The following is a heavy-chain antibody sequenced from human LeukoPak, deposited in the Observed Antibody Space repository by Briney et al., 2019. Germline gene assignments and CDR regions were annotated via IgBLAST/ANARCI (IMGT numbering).Heavy chain of an antibody. CDR1: GYSFTTYW. CDR2: IYPGDSDT. D-gene: IGHD1-26*01. CDR3: ARGYIGSYYDY. V-gene: IGHV5-51*01. J-gene: IGHJ4*02. Sequence: GESLKISCKGSGYSFTTYWIAWVRQLPGKGLEWMGIIYPGDSDTRYSPSFQGQVTISADKSISTAYLQWSSLKASDTAMFYCARGYIGSYYDYWGQGTLVTVSS.